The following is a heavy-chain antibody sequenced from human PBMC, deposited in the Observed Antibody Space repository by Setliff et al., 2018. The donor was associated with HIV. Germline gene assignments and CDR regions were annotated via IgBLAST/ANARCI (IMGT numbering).Heavy chain of an antibody. Sequence: GGSLRLSCAASGFTFSNFWMSWVRQAPGKGLEWVANIKQDGSEKYYVGSVKGRFTISRDNAKNSLYLQMNSLRAEDTAVYYCARSRGSNWPPNWFDPWGQGTLVTV. CDR3: ARSRGSNWPPNWFDP. J-gene: IGHJ5*02. V-gene: IGHV3-7*03. CDR2: IKQDGSEK. CDR1: GFTFSNFW. D-gene: IGHD6-13*01.